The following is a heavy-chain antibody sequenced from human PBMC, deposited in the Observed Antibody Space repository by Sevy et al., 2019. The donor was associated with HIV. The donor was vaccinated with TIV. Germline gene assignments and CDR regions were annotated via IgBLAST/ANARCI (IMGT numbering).Heavy chain of an antibody. CDR3: ARDLPRYPGGVDY. Sequence: GGSLRLSCAASGFTFSNYAMSWVRQAPGKGLEWVSAISGSGGTTHYADSVKGRFAISRDNSKNTLYLQMNSLRAEDTALFYCARDLPRYPGGVDYWGQGTLVTVSS. CDR2: ISGSGGTT. V-gene: IGHV3-23*01. J-gene: IGHJ4*02. CDR1: GFTFSNYA. D-gene: IGHD3-16*01.